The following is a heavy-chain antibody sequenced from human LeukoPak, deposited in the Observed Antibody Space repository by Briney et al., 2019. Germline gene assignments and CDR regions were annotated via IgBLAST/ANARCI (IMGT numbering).Heavy chain of an antibody. V-gene: IGHV3-23*01. CDR2: LTDSGGTT. D-gene: IGHD3-16*02. CDR3: AKGGGTYDYVWGSYRYDY. Sequence: PGGSLRLSCVASGFTFSSYAMGWVRQAPGKRPEWVSSLTDSGGTTYYVDSVKGRFTISRDNSKNTLYLQMNSLRAEDTAVYYCAKGGGTYDYVWGSYRYDYWGQGTLVTVSS. J-gene: IGHJ4*02. CDR1: GFTFSSYA.